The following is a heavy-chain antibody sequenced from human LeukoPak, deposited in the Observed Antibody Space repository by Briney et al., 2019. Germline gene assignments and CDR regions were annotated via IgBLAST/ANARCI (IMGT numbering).Heavy chain of an antibody. J-gene: IGHJ3*01. V-gene: IGHV4-59*01. D-gene: IGHD1-1*01. CDR2: VHDSGRT. CDR3: AMTQLLDEDFFNF. CDR1: GGSISNSY. Sequence: SETLSLTCTVSGGSISNSYWTWIRQSPGTGLEYIAYVHDSGRTNYNPSLKSRATISIDTTNNQISLRLTSVTTGDTAVYYCAMTQLLDEDFFNFWGQGTMVTVSS.